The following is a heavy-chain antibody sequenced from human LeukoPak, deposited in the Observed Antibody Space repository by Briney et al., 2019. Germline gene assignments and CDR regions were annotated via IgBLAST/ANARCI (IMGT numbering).Heavy chain of an antibody. Sequence: GGSLRLSCAASGFTFSYHGMHWVRQAPGKGLEWVAFIRYDGSSKYYADSAKGRFTISRDNSKNTLYLQMNSLRAEDTAVYYCAKDFEWLAVRYYFDYWGQGTLVTVSS. J-gene: IGHJ4*02. CDR2: IRYDGSSK. D-gene: IGHD3-3*01. CDR1: GFTFSYHG. CDR3: AKDFEWLAVRYYFDY. V-gene: IGHV3-30*02.